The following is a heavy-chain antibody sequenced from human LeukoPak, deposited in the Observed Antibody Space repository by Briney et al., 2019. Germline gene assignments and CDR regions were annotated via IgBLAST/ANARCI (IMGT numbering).Heavy chain of an antibody. CDR3: ITDPGAWAPI. CDR2: IKSNTDGGTT. V-gene: IGHV3-15*01. Sequence: PGGSLRLSCATSGLNFNNAWMSWVRQAPGKGLEWVGRIKSNTDGGTTDYAAPVKDRFIISRDDSKNTLYLEMNRLQTEDTAVYYCITDPGAWAPIWGQGTMVTVSS. J-gene: IGHJ3*02. CDR1: GLNFNNAW. D-gene: IGHD1-26*01.